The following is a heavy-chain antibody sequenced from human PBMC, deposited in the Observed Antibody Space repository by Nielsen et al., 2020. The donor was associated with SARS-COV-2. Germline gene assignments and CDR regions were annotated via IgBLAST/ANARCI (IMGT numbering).Heavy chain of an antibody. CDR2: VHHSGST. CDR1: GDGGSIGDYF. CDR3: ARAAGWGWLQAIPPEFDY. D-gene: IGHD5-24*01. J-gene: IGHJ4*02. Sequence: SETLSLTCSVSGDGGSIGDYFWTWIRQPPGKGLEWIGYVHHSGSTYYNPSLKSRVSISLDTSKNQFSLKLSSVTAADTAVYYCARAAGWGWLQAIPPEFDYWGQGTLVTVSS. V-gene: IGHV4-59*01.